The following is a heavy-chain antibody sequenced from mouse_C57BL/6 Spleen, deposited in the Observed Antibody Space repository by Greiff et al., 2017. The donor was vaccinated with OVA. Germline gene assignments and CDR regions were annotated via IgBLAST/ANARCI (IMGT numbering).Heavy chain of an antibody. CDR3: ASHYYGSSSYAMDY. J-gene: IGHJ4*01. CDR1: GYTFTDYN. Sequence: VQLKESGPELVKPGASVKIPCKASGYTFTDYNMDWVKQSHGKSLEWIGDINPNNGGTIYNQKFKGKATLTVDKSSSTAYMELRSLTSEDTAVYYCASHYYGSSSYAMDYWGQGTSVTVSS. V-gene: IGHV1-18*01. CDR2: INPNNGGT. D-gene: IGHD1-1*01.